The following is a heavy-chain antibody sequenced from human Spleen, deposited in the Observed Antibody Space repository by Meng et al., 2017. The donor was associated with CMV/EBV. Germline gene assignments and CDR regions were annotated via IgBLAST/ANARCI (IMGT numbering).Heavy chain of an antibody. V-gene: IGHV4-61*05. J-gene: IGHJ5*01. Sequence: SETLSLTCTVSGGSISSSSYYWGWIRQPPGKGLEWVGSISYDGTTSYNPSLNSRVTISLDTSKSQFSLKLTSVTAADTALYYCAGLLPSGKYVHHWFDPWGQGTLVTVSS. CDR2: ISYDGTT. D-gene: IGHD3-10*02. CDR1: GGSISSSSYY. CDR3: AGLLPSGKYVHHWFDP.